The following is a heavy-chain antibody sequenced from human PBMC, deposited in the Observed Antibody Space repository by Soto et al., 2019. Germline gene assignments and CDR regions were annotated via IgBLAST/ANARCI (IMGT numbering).Heavy chain of an antibody. CDR3: ARGPLAVGGLY. Sequence: SETLSLTCTVSGGSISSGGYYWSWIRQHPGKGLEWIGYIYYGGSTYYNPSLKSRVTISVDTSKNQFSLKLSSVTAADTAVYYCARGPLAVGGLYWGQGTLVTVSS. CDR2: IYYGGST. CDR1: GGSISSGGYY. J-gene: IGHJ4*02. V-gene: IGHV4-31*03. D-gene: IGHD3-16*01.